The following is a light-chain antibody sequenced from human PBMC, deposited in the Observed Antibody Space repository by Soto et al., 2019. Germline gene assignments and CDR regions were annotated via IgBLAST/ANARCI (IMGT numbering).Light chain of an antibody. CDR3: QPYNDWPT. J-gene: IGKJ1*01. V-gene: IGKV3-15*01. CDR1: QRITT. CDR2: GSS. Sequence: EILRTQSLATLSLSPGERATISCRASQRITTVAWYQQKPGQDPRLLIYGSSIRAPGIPARFSVSGSGTEFTLTISSLQSEDFAVYYCQPYNDWPTFGTGTQLDIK.